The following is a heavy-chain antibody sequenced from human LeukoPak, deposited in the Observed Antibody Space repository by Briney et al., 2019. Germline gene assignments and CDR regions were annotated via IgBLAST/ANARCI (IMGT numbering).Heavy chain of an antibody. J-gene: IGHJ4*02. CDR1: GYTFTSYG. Sequence: SVKVSCKASGYTFTSYGISWVRQAPGQGLEWMGGIIPIFGTANYAQKFQGRVTITADESTSTAYMELSRLRSDDTAVYYCARELAARPHFDYWGQGTLVTVSS. V-gene: IGHV1-69*13. CDR2: IIPIFGTA. D-gene: IGHD6-6*01. CDR3: ARELAARPHFDY.